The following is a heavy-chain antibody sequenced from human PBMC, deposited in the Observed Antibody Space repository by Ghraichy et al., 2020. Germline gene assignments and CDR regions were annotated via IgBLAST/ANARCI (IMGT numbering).Heavy chain of an antibody. D-gene: IGHD2-2*01. CDR2: MSGRGTT. J-gene: IGHJ5*02. CDR3: AKHAIPADVLHNWFAP. Sequence: GSLRLSCTVSGDSLRRSDYYWGWIRRPPGKGLEWIASMSGRGTTHVNPSLKSRVTTSVDTSKNQFSLRLNSVTAADTALYYCAKHAIPADVLHNWFAPWGQGILFIVSS. V-gene: IGHV4-39*01. CDR1: GDSLRRSDYY.